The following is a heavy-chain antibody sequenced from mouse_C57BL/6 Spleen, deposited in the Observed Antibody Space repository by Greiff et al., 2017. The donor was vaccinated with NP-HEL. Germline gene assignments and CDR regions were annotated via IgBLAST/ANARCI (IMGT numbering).Heavy chain of an antibody. V-gene: IGHV5-17*01. CDR3: AIMITGGSSYDAMDY. D-gene: IGHD1-1*01. CDR2: ISSGSSTI. J-gene: IGHJ4*01. CDR1: GFTFSDYG. Sequence: EVQLVESGGGLVKPGGSLKLSCAASGFTFSDYGMHWVRQAPEKGLEWVAYISSGSSTIYYADTVKGRFTISRDNAKNTLFLQMTSLRSEDTAMYYCAIMITGGSSYDAMDYWGQGTSVTVSS.